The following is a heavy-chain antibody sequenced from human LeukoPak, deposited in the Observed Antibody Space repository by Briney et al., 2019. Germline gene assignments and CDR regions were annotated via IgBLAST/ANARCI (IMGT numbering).Heavy chain of an antibody. CDR2: ISRDGLDT. J-gene: IGHJ4*02. CDR3: AKYRGIPN. D-gene: IGHD3-10*01. Sequence: GGSLRLSVQPSKFTFGTYAMHWVGQAQAKGPEWVAVISRDGLDTYYADSVRGRFTISRDNSKNTLYLQMNSLRAEDTAIYYCAKYRGIPNWGQGTLVTVSS. V-gene: IGHV3-30*18. CDR1: KFTFGTYA.